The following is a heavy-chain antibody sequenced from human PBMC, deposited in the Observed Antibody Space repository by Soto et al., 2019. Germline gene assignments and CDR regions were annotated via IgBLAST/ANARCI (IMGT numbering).Heavy chain of an antibody. CDR1: GGSISSSNW. CDR3: ARAGTVGYSGSDVVRTYWFDP. D-gene: IGHD5-12*01. V-gene: IGHV4-4*02. J-gene: IGHJ5*02. Sequence: QVQLQESGPGLVKPSGTLSLTCAVSGGSISSSNWWSWVRQPPGKGLEWIGEIYHSGSTNYNPSPKSRVAISVAKSKNQFSLTLSAVTAADPAVHYCARAGTVGYSGSDVVRTYWFDPWGPGTLVTVSS. CDR2: IYHSGST.